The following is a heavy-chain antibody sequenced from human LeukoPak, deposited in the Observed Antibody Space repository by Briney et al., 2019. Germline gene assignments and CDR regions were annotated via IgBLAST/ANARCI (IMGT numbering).Heavy chain of an antibody. V-gene: IGHV3-30*04. CDR2: ISYDGSNK. CDR3: STDGTPKFEY. Sequence: GGSLRLSCAASGFTFSSYAMHWVSQAPGKGLEWVAVISYDGSNKYYADSVKGRFTISRDNSKNTLYLQMNSLRAEDTAVYYCSTDGTPKFEYWGQGTLVTVSS. CDR1: GFTFSSYA. D-gene: IGHD1-26*01. J-gene: IGHJ4*02.